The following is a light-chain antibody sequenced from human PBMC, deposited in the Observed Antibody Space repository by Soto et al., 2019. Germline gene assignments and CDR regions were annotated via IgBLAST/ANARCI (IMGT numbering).Light chain of an antibody. Sequence: QSVLTPPPSASGTPVQSVTISCTGTSSDVGGYNYVSWYQQHPGKAPKLMIYEVSKRPSGVPDRFSGSKSGNTASLTVSGLQAEDEAHYYCSSYAGSNNYVFGTGTKVTVL. CDR2: EVS. CDR3: SSYAGSNNYV. CDR1: SSDVGGYNY. V-gene: IGLV2-8*01. J-gene: IGLJ1*01.